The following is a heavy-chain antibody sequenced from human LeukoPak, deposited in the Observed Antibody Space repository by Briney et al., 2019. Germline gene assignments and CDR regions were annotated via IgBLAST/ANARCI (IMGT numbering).Heavy chain of an antibody. CDR1: GFTFSSYS. CDR3: ARVGGSSWWCDY. J-gene: IGHJ4*02. D-gene: IGHD6-13*01. CDR2: ISSSSSYI. Sequence: GGSLRLSCAASGFTFSSYSMNWVRQAPGKGLEWVSSISSSSSYIYYADSVKGRFTISRDNAKNSLYLQMNSLRAEGTAVYYCARVGGSSWWCDYWGQGTLVTVSS. V-gene: IGHV3-21*01.